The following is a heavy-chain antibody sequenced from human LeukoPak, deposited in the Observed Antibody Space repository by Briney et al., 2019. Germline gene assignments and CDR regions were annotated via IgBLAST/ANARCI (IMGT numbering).Heavy chain of an antibody. Sequence: SETLSLTCTVSGGSISSYYWSWIRQPPGKGLEWIGYIYYSGSTNYNPSLKSRVTISVDTSKNQFSLKLGSVTAADTAVYYCARTYDSSGYYDFDYWGQGTLVTVSS. D-gene: IGHD3-22*01. CDR3: ARTYDSSGYYDFDY. CDR2: IYYSGST. CDR1: GGSISSYY. V-gene: IGHV4-59*08. J-gene: IGHJ4*02.